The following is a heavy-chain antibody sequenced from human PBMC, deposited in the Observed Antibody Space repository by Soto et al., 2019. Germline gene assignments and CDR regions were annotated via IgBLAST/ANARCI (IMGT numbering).Heavy chain of an antibody. CDR1: GGSISSGGYY. Sequence: SETLSLTCTVSGGSISSGGYYWSWIRQHPGKGLEWIGYIYYSGSTYYNPSLKSRVTISVDTSKNQFSLKLSSVTAADTAVYYCARAPREGLLVLMNDAFDIWGQGTMVTVSS. CDR2: IYYSGST. CDR3: ARAPREGLLVLMNDAFDI. D-gene: IGHD2-8*01. V-gene: IGHV4-31*03. J-gene: IGHJ3*02.